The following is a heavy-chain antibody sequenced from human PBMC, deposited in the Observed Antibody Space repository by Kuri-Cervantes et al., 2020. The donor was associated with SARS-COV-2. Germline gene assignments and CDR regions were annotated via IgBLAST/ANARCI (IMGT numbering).Heavy chain of an antibody. V-gene: IGHV3-30*18. CDR2: ISYDGSNK. CDR3: AKDRGGSGWYLDY. J-gene: IGHJ4*02. CDR1: GFTFSSFA. Sequence: GGSLRLSCAASGFTFSSFAMTWVRLAPGKGLEWVAVISYDGSNKYYADSVKGRFTISRDNSKNTLYLQMNSLRAEDTAVYYCAKDRGGSGWYLDYWGQGTLVTVSS. D-gene: IGHD6-19*01.